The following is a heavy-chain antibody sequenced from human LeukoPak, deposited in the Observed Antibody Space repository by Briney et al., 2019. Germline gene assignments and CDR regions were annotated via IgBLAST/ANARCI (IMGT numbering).Heavy chain of an antibody. CDR3: ARNIAAAGNWRDWFDP. J-gene: IGHJ5*02. CDR2: IYYSGST. CDR1: GGPISSYY. V-gene: IGHV4-59*01. D-gene: IGHD6-13*01. Sequence: SETLSLTCTVSGGPISSYYWSWIRQPPGKGLEWIAYIYYSGSTNYNPSLKSRVTISVDTSKNQFSLKLCSVTAADTAVYYCARNIAAAGNWRDWFDPWGQGTLVTVSS.